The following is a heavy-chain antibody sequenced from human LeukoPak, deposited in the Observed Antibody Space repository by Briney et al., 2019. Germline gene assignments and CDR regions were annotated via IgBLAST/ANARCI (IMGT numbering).Heavy chain of an antibody. J-gene: IGHJ2*01. V-gene: IGHV1-46*01. CDR1: GYTFTSYY. CDR3: VRGASSIAALNPFWYFDL. D-gene: IGHD6-6*01. Sequence: ASVKVSCKASGYTFTSYYMHWVRQGPGQGLEWMGIINPSGGSTSYAQKFQGRVTMTRHTSTNTVYMELSSLRSEDTAVFYCVRGASSIAALNPFWYFDLWGRGTLVTVSS. CDR2: INPSGGST.